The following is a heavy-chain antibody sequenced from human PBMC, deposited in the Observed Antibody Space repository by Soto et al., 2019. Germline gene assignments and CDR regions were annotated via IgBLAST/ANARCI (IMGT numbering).Heavy chain of an antibody. V-gene: IGHV1-46*01. J-gene: IGHJ4*02. CDR1: GYTFTKYY. CDR2: IGPSSGDT. Sequence: QVQLVQSGAEVKKPGASVKLSCKASGYTFTKYYLHWVRQAPGHGLEWVGIIGPSSGDTTNAQSFQGRLILTRDTSTSTVYLELIRLTSDAPSVYYCARAAYYYDSSGYYHLEYWGQGTQVTVSS. CDR3: ARAAYYYDSSGYYHLEY. D-gene: IGHD3-22*01.